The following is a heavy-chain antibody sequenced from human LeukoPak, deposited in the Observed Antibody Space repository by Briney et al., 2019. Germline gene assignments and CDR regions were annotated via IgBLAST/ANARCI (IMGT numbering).Heavy chain of an antibody. Sequence: KTSETLSLTCAVYGGSFSGYYWSWIRQPPGKGLEWIGEINHSGSTNYNPSLKSRVTISVDTSKNQFSLKLSSVTAADTAVYYCARQIQLWFYYYYYMDVWGKGTTVTISS. J-gene: IGHJ6*03. D-gene: IGHD5-18*01. CDR1: GGSFSGYY. CDR2: INHSGST. CDR3: ARQIQLWFYYYYYMDV. V-gene: IGHV4-34*01.